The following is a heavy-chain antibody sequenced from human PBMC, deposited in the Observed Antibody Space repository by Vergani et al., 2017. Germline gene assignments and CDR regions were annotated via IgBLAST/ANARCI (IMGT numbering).Heavy chain of an antibody. CDR2: INHSGST. V-gene: IGHV4-34*01. Sequence: QVQLQQWGAGLLKPSETLSLTCAVYGGSFSGYYWSWIRQHPGKGLEWIGEINHSGSTNYNPSLKSRVTISVDTSKNQFSLKLSSVTAADTAVYYCARLHYYDFWSGYYTGQHYFDYWGQGTLVTVSS. CDR3: ARLHYYDFWSGYYTGQHYFDY. CDR1: GGSFSGYY. J-gene: IGHJ4*02. D-gene: IGHD3-3*01.